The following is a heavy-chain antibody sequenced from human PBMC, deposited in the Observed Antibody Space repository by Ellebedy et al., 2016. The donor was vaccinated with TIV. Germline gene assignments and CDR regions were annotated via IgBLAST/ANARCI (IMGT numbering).Heavy chain of an antibody. Sequence: SVKVSCXPSGGTFSRYAISWVRQAPGQGLEWMGGIIPIFGTANYAQKFQGRVTITADESTSTAYMDLSGLRSDDTAVYYRARDWGGASDDTKNYFDPWGQGTLVTVSS. D-gene: IGHD1-7*01. J-gene: IGHJ5*02. CDR2: IIPIFGTA. V-gene: IGHV1-69*13. CDR1: GGTFSRYA. CDR3: ARDWGGASDDTKNYFDP.